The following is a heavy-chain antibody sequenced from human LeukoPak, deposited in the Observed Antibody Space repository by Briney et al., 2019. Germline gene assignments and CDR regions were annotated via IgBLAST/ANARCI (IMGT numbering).Heavy chain of an antibody. V-gene: IGHV3-20*04. CDR2: INWNGGST. D-gene: IGHD5-12*01. Sequence: GGSLRLSCAASGFTFDDYGMSWVRQAPGKGLEWVSGINWNGGSTGYADSVKGRFTISRDNAKNSLYLQMNSLRAEDTAVYYCAREDRGYSGYDSYYYYYYGMDVWGQGTTVTVSS. CDR3: AREDRGYSGYDSYYYYYYGMDV. CDR1: GFTFDDYG. J-gene: IGHJ6*02.